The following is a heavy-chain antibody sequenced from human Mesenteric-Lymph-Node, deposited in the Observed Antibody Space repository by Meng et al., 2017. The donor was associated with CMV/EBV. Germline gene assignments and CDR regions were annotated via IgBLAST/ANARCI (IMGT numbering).Heavy chain of an antibody. D-gene: IGHD6-19*01. CDR3: AKFSAGSYYYYGMDV. CDR1: GFTFSSYA. Sequence: GGSLRLSCAASGFTFSSYAMSWVRQAPGKGLEWVSAISGSGGSTYYADSVKGRFTISRDNSKNTLYLQMNSLSAEDRAVYYCAKFSAGSYYYYGMDVWGRGTTVTVSS. J-gene: IGHJ6*02. CDR2: ISGSGGST. V-gene: IGHV3-23*01.